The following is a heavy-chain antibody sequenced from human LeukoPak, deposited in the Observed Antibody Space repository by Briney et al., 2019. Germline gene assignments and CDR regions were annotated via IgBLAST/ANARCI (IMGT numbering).Heavy chain of an antibody. V-gene: IGHV3-48*04. Sequence: GGSLRLSCVGSGFDFSDYSLNWVRQAPGKGLEWISYITSRSGSVYYSDSVKGRFTISRDNDKNSLYLHMNSLRAEDTAVYYCAGYGFVVVPTDMDPYYYYYLDVWGKGTSVTASS. CDR3: AGYGFVVVPTDMDPYYYYYLDV. J-gene: IGHJ6*03. CDR2: ITSRSGSV. CDR1: GFDFSDYS. D-gene: IGHD2-2*01.